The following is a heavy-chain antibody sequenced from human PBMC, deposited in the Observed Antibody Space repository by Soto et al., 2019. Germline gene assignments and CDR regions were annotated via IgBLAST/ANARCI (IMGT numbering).Heavy chain of an antibody. J-gene: IGHJ3*02. CDR3: ANLGDSSGWSPAFDI. CDR2: ISYDGSNK. Sequence: QVQLVESGGGVVQPGRSLRLSCAASGFTFSSYGMHWVRQAPGKGLEWVAVISYDGSNKYYADSVKGRFTISRDNSKNTLYRQMNSLRAEDTAAYYCANLGDSSGWSPAFDIWGEGTMVTVSS. V-gene: IGHV3-30*18. D-gene: IGHD6-19*01. CDR1: GFTFSSYG.